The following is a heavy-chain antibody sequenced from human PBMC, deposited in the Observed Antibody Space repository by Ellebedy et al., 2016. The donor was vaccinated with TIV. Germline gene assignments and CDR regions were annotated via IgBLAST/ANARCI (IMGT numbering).Heavy chain of an antibody. CDR3: TNVPVGFCNRPFCFYLVD. CDR1: GFTFSSYD. V-gene: IGHV3-30*18. CDR2: ISYDANNK. J-gene: IGHJ4*02. D-gene: IGHD2-2*03. Sequence: GESLKISCAASGFTFSSYDMHWVRQAPGKGLEWVALISYDANNKYYADSVKGRFTISRDNSKNTLYLQMNTLASEDTAVYYCTNVPVGFCNRPFCFYLVDWGQGTLVSVSS.